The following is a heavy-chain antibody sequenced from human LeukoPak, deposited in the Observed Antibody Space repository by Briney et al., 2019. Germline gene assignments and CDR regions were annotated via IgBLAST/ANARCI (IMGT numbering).Heavy chain of an antibody. V-gene: IGHV3-23*01. Sequence: GGSLRLSCAASGFTFSSSSISWVRQAPGKGLEWVSAITDAVGSTHYADSVKGRFTISSDNSKNTLYLQMNSLRAEDTAVYYCARDFDYYGSGSYYTPKYWGQGTLVTVSS. CDR3: ARDFDYYGSGSYYTPKY. CDR2: ITDAVGST. CDR1: GFTFSSSS. J-gene: IGHJ4*02. D-gene: IGHD3-10*01.